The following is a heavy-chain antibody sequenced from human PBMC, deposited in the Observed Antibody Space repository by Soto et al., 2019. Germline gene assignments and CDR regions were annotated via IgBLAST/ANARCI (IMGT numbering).Heavy chain of an antibody. Sequence: PGGSLRLSCAASGFTFSSYAMHWVRQAPGKGLEWVAVISYDGSNKYYADSVKGRFTISRDNSKNTLYLQMNSLRAEDTAVYYCARERSTVVTRPDAFDIWGQGTMVTVS. V-gene: IGHV3-30-3*01. CDR1: GFTFSSYA. CDR2: ISYDGSNK. D-gene: IGHD4-17*01. J-gene: IGHJ3*02. CDR3: ARERSTVVTRPDAFDI.